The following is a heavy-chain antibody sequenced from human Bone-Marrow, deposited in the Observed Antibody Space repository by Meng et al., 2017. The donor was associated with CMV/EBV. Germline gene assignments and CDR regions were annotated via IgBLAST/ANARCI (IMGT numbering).Heavy chain of an antibody. CDR2: ISGSGART. V-gene: IGHV3-23*01. D-gene: IGHD5-18*01. CDR3: AKYSYDPQVDY. J-gene: IGHJ4*02. CDR1: GFTFSSYA. Sequence: GESLKISCAASGFTFSSYAMSWVRQAPGKGLEWVSVISGSGARTQNAASVKGRFIISRDNSKNTLYLQMNSLRAEDTAVYYCAKYSYDPQVDYWGQGTLVTVSS.